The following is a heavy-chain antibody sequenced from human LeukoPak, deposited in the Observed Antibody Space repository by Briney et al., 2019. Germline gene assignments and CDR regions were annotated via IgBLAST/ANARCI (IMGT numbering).Heavy chain of an antibody. CDR3: ATSGGEMATIEGFDY. J-gene: IGHJ4*02. CDR1: GCTFTSYD. D-gene: IGHD5-24*01. Sequence: GASVKVSCKASGCTFTSYDINWARQATGQGLEWMGWMNPNSGNTGYAQKFQGRVTMTRNTSISTAYMELSSLRSEDTAVYYCATSGGEMATIEGFDYWGQGTLVTVSS. CDR2: MNPNSGNT. V-gene: IGHV1-8*01.